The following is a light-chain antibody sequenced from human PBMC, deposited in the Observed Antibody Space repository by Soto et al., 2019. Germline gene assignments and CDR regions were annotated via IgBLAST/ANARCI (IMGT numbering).Light chain of an antibody. Sequence: QSALTQPASVSGSPGQSIAISCTGTSSDIGGYNFVSWYQQHPGKAPKLILYDVNLRPSGVSNRFSGSKSGNTASLTISGRQAEDEADYYCSSYSSSTLVVFGGGTKVTVL. CDR1: SSDIGGYNF. CDR3: SSYSSSTLVV. J-gene: IGLJ3*02. CDR2: DVN. V-gene: IGLV2-14*03.